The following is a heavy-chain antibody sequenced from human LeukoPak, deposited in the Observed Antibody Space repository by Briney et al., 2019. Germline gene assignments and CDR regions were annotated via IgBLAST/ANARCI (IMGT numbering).Heavy chain of an antibody. CDR1: GFTFGDHA. CDR3: ARHSGSLDS. CDR2: IRGKVYGETT. V-gene: IGHV3-49*04. Sequence: PGGSLSLSCAASGFTFGDHAMSWVRQAPGKGLKGVGFIRGKVYGETTEYAASVQGRFTISKDDSRTIAYLQMNSLKPEDTAVYYCARHSGSLDSWGQGTLVTVSS. D-gene: IGHD1-26*01. J-gene: IGHJ4*02.